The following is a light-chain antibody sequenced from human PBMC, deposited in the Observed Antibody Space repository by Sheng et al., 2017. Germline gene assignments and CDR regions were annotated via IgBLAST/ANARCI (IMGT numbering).Light chain of an antibody. V-gene: IGKV3-20*01. J-gene: IGKJ4*01. CDR3: QQYGSSPAP. Sequence: IVLTQSPGTLSLSPGERATLSCRASQSVPNKYLAWYQQSPGRAPRLLVSGASNRAIGIPDRFSGSGSGTDFTLTINSLEPEDFAVYYCQQYGSSPAPFGGGTKVEIK. CDR2: GAS. CDR1: QSVPNKY.